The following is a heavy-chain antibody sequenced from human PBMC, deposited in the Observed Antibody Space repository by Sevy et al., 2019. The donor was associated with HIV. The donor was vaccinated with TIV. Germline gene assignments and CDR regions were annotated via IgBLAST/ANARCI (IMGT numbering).Heavy chain of an antibody. V-gene: IGHV1-69*13. D-gene: IGHD6-19*01. J-gene: IGHJ6*02. Sequence: ASVKVSCKASGGTFSSYAISWVRQAPGQGLEWMGGIIPIFGTANYAQKFQGRVTITADESTSTAYMELSSLRSEDTAVYYCASIAVAGNYYYYGMDVWGQGTLVTVSS. CDR3: ASIAVAGNYYYYGMDV. CDR1: GGTFSSYA. CDR2: IIPIFGTA.